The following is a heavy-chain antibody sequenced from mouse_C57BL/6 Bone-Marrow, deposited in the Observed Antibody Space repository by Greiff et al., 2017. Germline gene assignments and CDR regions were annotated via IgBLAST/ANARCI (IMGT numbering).Heavy chain of an antibody. Sequence: EVQLVESGGGLVKPGGSLKLSCAASGFTFSSYAMSWVRQTPEKRLEWVATISHGGSYTYYPDNVKGRFTISRDNAKDNLDLQMSHLKAEDTAVYYCASARAWFAYWGQGTLVTVSA. CDR3: ASARAWFAY. V-gene: IGHV5-4*01. CDR2: ISHGGSYT. J-gene: IGHJ3*01. CDR1: GFTFSSYA.